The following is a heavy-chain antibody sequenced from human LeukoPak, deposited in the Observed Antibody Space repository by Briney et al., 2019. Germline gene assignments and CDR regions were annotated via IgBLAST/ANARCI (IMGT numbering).Heavy chain of an antibody. CDR1: GFTFNTYS. J-gene: IGHJ4*02. V-gene: IGHV3-21*01. CDR2: ISSSSSYI. Sequence: KTGGSLTLSCAASGFTFNTYSMNWVRQAQGKGLEWVSSISSSSSYIYYADSVKGRFTISRDNAKNSLYLQMNSLRAEDTAVYYCARETAGFDYCGQGALVTVSS. CDR3: ARETAGFDY.